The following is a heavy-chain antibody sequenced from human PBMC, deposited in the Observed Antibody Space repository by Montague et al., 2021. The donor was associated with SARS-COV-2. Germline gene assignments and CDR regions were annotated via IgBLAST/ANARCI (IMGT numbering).Heavy chain of an antibody. CDR2: ISASGST. CDR1: GDSISYFY. V-gene: IGHV4-4*07. J-gene: IGHJ4*02. CDR3: ARDVVAAPGTVDY. Sequence: SETLSLTCTVSGDSISYFYWSWIRQPAGKGLEWIGRISASGSTNYKPSLNSRVTMSVGTSKKKFSLRLSPVTAANTAVYYCARDVVAAPGTVDYWGQGTLVTIAS. D-gene: IGHD6-13*01.